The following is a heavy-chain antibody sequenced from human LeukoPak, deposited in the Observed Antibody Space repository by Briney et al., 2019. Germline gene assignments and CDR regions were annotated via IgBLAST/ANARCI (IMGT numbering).Heavy chain of an antibody. CDR1: GFTFSSNA. D-gene: IGHD6-13*01. CDR3: AKSPAGSSWPSIDY. V-gene: IGHV3-23*01. CDR2: ISGSGGST. J-gene: IGHJ4*02. Sequence: GGSLRLSCAASGFTFSSNAMSWVRQTPGKGLECVAPISGSGGSTYYADSVRGRFTVSRDNSKNMLYLQMNSLRVEDTAVYYCAKSPAGSSWPSIDYWGQGTLVAVSS.